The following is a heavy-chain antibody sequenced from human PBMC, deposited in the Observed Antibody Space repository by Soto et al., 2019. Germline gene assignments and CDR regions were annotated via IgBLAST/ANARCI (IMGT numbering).Heavy chain of an antibody. D-gene: IGHD3-10*01. V-gene: IGHV4-59*01. CDR2: IYYSGST. CDR3: ARDNSRARWLGELPPYGMDV. J-gene: IGHJ6*02. Sequence: PSETLSLTCTVSGGSISSYYWSWIRQPPGKGLEWIGYIYYSGSTNYNPSLKSRVTISVDTSKNQFSLKLSSVTAADTAVYYCARDNSRARWLGELPPYGMDVWGQGTTVTVSS. CDR1: GGSISSYY.